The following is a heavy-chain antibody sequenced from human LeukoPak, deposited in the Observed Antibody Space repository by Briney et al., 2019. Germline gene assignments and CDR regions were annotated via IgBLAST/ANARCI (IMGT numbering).Heavy chain of an antibody. CDR1: GGSISSYY. CDR3: ARGVTESTYYFDY. J-gene: IGHJ4*02. CDR2: IYYSGST. V-gene: IGHV4-59*01. Sequence: PSETLSLTCTVSGGSISSYYWSWIRQPPGKGLEWIGYIYYSGSTNYNPSLKSRVTISVDTSKNQFSLKLSSVTAADTAVYYCARGVTESTYYFDYWGQGTLVTVSS. D-gene: IGHD2/OR15-2a*01.